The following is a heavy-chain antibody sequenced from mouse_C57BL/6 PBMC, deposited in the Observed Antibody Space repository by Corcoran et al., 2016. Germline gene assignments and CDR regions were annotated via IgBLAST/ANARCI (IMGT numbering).Heavy chain of an antibody. V-gene: IGHV9-3*01. CDR2: INTYSGVP. J-gene: IGHJ4*01. Sequence: QIQLVQSGPELKKPGETVKISCKASGYTFTTYGMSWVKQAPGKGLKWMGWINTYSGVPTYADDFKGRFAFSLETSASTAYLQINNLKNEDTATYFCARGRRYYYAMDYWGQGTSVTVSS. CDR1: GYTFTTYG. CDR3: ARGRRYYYAMDY.